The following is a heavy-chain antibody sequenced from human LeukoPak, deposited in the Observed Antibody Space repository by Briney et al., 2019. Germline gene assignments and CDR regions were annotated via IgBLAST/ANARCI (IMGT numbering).Heavy chain of an antibody. CDR1: GFTFKTYA. Sequence: PGGSLRLSCEGSGFTFKTYAMSWVRQAPGKGLEWVSGVSGSGDSTDYADSVKGRFTISRDNPKNTLFLQMSSLRVEDTAIYYCAKERFCSGGSCYASHDLHWGQGILVTVSS. CDR2: VSGSGDST. CDR3: AKERFCSGGSCYASHDLH. V-gene: IGHV3-23*01. J-gene: IGHJ4*02. D-gene: IGHD2-15*01.